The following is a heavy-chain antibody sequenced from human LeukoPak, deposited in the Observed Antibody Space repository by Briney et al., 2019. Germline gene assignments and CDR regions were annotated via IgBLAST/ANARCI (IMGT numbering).Heavy chain of an antibody. CDR3: ARGYYDSSGYLYYFDY. J-gene: IGHJ4*02. D-gene: IGHD3-22*01. CDR2: IYYSGST. Sequence: SETLSLTCTVSGGSISSYYWSWIRQPPGKGLEWIGYIYYSGSTNYNPSLKSRVTISVDTSKNQLSLKLSSVTAADTAVYYCARGYYDSSGYLYYFDYWGQGTLVTVSS. CDR1: GGSISSYY. V-gene: IGHV4-59*01.